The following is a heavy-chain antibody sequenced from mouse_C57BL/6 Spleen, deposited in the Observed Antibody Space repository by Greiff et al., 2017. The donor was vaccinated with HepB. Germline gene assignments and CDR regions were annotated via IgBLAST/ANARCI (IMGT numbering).Heavy chain of an antibody. Sequence: EVKLMESGPELVKPGASVKIPCKASGYTFTDYNMDWVKQSHGKSLEWIGDINPNNGGTIYNQKFKGKATLTVDKSSSTAYMELRSLTSEDTAVYYCARAQTGYYAMDYWGQGTSVTVSS. V-gene: IGHV1-18*01. CDR1: GYTFTDYN. J-gene: IGHJ4*01. D-gene: IGHD4-1*01. CDR2: INPNNGGT. CDR3: ARAQTGYYAMDY.